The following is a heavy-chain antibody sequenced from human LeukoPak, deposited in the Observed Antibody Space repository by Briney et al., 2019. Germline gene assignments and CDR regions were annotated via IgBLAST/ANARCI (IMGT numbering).Heavy chain of an antibody. CDR1: GFTFSNYA. V-gene: IGHV3-23*01. CDR2: ISGSGGST. CDR3: ARDLGYCTNGVCHTRFDY. J-gene: IGHJ4*02. Sequence: PGGSLRFSCAASGFTFSNYAMSWVRQAPGKGLEWVSAISGSGGSTYYADSVKGRFTISRDNSKNTLYLQMNSLRAEDTAVYYCARDLGYCTNGVCHTRFDYWGQGTLVAVSS. D-gene: IGHD2-8*01.